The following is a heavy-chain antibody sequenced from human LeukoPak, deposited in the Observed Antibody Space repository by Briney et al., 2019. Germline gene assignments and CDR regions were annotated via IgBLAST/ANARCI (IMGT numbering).Heavy chain of an antibody. CDR2: ISTTSGNI. CDR3: ARRAPSHDFDD. J-gene: IGHJ4*02. V-gene: IGHV3-21*01. Sequence: GGSLRLSCAASGFTFSSYSMNWVRQAPGKGLEWVAAISTTSGNIYYADSVKGRFTISRDNAKNSLYLQMNKLRVEDTALYYCARRAPSHDFDDWGQGTLVTVSS. CDR1: GFTFSSYS.